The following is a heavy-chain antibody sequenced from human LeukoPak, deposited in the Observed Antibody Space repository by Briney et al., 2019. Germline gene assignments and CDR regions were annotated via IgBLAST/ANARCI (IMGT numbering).Heavy chain of an antibody. J-gene: IGHJ4*02. D-gene: IGHD4-17*01. CDR2: IKQDGSEK. V-gene: IGHV3-7*01. CDR1: GFTSSSYW. Sequence: GGSLRLSCAASGFTSSSYWMSWVRQAPGKGLEWVANIKQDGSEKYHVDSGTGRFTISRDNSKNSLYLQMNSVRAEDTAVYYCAREAPYGDYALENYWGQGTLVTVSS. CDR3: AREAPYGDYALENY.